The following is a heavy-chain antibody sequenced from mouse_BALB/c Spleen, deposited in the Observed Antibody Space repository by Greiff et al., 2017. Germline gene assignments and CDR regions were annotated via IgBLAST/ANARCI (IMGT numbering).Heavy chain of an antibody. CDR3: SPFRYGGYFDV. V-gene: IGHV1-15*01. Sequence: QVQLKQSGAELVRPGASVTLSCKASGYTFTDYEMHWVKQTPVHGLEWIGAIDPETGGTAYNQKFKGKATLTADKSSSTAYMELRSLTSEDSAVYYSSPFRYGGYFDVWGAGTTVTVSS. CDR2: IDPETGGT. CDR1: GYTFTDYE. J-gene: IGHJ1*01. D-gene: IGHD2-14*01.